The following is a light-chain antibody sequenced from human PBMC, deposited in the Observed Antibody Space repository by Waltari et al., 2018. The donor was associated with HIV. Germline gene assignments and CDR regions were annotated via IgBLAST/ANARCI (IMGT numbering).Light chain of an antibody. CDR1: KLGDKY. Sequence: SYELTQPPSVSVSPGQTASFTCSGDKLGDKYACWYQQKPGQSPVLVIYQDSKRPSGIPERFSGSNSGNTATLTISGIQAMDEADYYCQAWDSSTAVFGGGTKLTVL. CDR3: QAWDSSTAV. CDR2: QDS. V-gene: IGLV3-1*01. J-gene: IGLJ2*01.